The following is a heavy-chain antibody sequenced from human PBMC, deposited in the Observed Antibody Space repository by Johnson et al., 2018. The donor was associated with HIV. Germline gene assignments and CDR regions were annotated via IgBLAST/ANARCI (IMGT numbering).Heavy chain of an antibody. CDR2: IRYDGSNK. D-gene: IGHD6-6*01. CDR3: AKDQSLLAAPPDAFDI. V-gene: IGHV3-30*02. J-gene: IGHJ3*02. CDR1: GFTFSSYG. Sequence: QVQLVESGGGVVQPGGSLRLSCAASGFTFSSYGMHWVRQAPGKGLEWVAFIRYDGSNKYYADSVKGRLHISRDNSKNTLYLQMNSLRAEDTAVYYCAKDQSLLAAPPDAFDIWGQGTMVTVSS.